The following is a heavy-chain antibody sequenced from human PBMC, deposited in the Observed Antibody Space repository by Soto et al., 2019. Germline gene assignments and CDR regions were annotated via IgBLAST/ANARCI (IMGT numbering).Heavy chain of an antibody. J-gene: IGHJ6*04. CDR3: AREPSYYSVVPYYYYGMDV. D-gene: IGHD3-10*02. CDR2: INSDGSST. Sequence: XGSLTLTCAASGFTFSSYCMHWVRQAPGKGLVWVSRINSDGSSTSYADSVKGRFTISRDNAKNTLYLQMNSLRAEDTAVYYCAREPSYYSVVPYYYYGMDVWGKGTTVTVSS. CDR1: GFTFSSYC. V-gene: IGHV3-74*01.